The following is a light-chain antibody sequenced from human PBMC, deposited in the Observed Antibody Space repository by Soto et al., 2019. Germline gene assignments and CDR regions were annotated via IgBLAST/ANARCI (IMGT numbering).Light chain of an antibody. CDR2: GAS. V-gene: IGKV3D-15*02. J-gene: IGKJ3*01. CDR3: QQYGDSPLT. CDR1: QSVSSTY. Sequence: EIVMTQSPATLSVSPGERATLSCRASQSVSSTYLAWYQQKVGQSPRLLIYGASSRATGTPARFSGSGSGTKFTLSISSLQSEDFAVYSCQQYGDSPLTSGPGTKVDIK.